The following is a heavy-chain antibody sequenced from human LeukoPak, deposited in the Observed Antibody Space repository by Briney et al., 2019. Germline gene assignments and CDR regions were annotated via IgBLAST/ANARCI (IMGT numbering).Heavy chain of an antibody. D-gene: IGHD3-3*01. V-gene: IGHV3-15*01. CDR1: GFTFNNAW. CDR2: IKSKIDGGTT. CDR3: TTGLVTYYDLWSGYPSFDY. Sequence: GGSLRLSCAASGFTFNNAWMNWVRQAPGKGLEWVGRIKSKIDGGTTNYAAPVKGRVTVARDDSKNMVYPQMNSLKTEDTAVYYCTTGLVTYYDLWSGYPSFDYWGQGTLVTVSS. J-gene: IGHJ4*02.